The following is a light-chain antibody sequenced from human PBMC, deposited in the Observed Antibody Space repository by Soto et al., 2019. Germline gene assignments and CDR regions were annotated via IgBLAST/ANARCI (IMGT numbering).Light chain of an antibody. J-gene: IGKJ4*01. V-gene: IGKV3-20*01. CDR3: QQYGTSALT. Sequence: IVLTQSPGTLSLSPGERDTLSCRASQSVSSSYLVWYQQRPCQPPRLLIYGTSTRAAGISDRFSGSGSGTDFTLTIYRLEPGDSAVYYCQQYGTSALTFGGGTKV. CDR1: QSVSSSY. CDR2: GTS.